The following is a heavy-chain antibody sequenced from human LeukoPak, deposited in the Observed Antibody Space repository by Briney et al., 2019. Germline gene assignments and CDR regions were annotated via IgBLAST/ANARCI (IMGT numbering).Heavy chain of an antibody. CDR2: IYTSGST. CDR1: GDPMSSYY. CDR3: ASGSYYNS. V-gene: IGHV4-4*07. Sequence: SETLSLTCTVSGDPMSSYYCSWIRQTAGKGLEWIGRIYTSGSTNYNPSLKSRVTISVDTSKNQFSLKLSSVTAADTAVYYCASGSYYNSWGQGTLVTVSS. J-gene: IGHJ4*02. D-gene: IGHD3-10*01.